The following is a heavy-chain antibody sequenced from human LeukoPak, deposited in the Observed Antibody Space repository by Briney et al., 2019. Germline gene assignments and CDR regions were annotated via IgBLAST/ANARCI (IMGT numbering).Heavy chain of an antibody. Sequence: RASVKVSCKASGYTFTGYYMHWVRLAPGQGLEWMGWINPNSGGTNYAQEFQAWVTMTRDTSISTAYMGMTRLTPDDTAVYYCARGSPADRTGFYYFEYWGQGTLVTVSS. V-gene: IGHV1-2*04. CDR2: INPNSGGT. CDR1: GYTFTGYY. CDR3: ARGSPADRTGFYYFEY. J-gene: IGHJ4*02. D-gene: IGHD3-22*01.